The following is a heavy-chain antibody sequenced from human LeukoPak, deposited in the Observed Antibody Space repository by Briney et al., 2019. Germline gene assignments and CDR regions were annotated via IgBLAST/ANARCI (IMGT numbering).Heavy chain of an antibody. CDR3: ARGPYSYDSSGAFDI. J-gene: IGHJ3*02. Sequence: SETLSLTCAVYGGSFSIYYWSWIRQPPGKGLEWIGDINHSGSTNYNPSLKSRVTISLDTSKNQFSLKLSSVTAADTAVYFCARGPYSYDSSGAFDIWGQGTMVTVSS. CDR2: INHSGST. CDR1: GGSFSIYY. V-gene: IGHV4-34*01. D-gene: IGHD3-22*01.